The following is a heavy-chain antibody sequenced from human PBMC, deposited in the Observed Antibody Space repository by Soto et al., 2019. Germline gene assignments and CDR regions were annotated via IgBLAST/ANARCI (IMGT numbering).Heavy chain of an antibody. Sequence: EVQLLESGGGLVRPGGSLRLSCAASGFTFYNYAMNWVRQAPGKGLEWVSTISGGGDGTYYADSVKGRFTISRDNSRNTVYLQMNSLSAEDTAVYYRATKGLGSLATYCTTGDYHSAFDVWGQGTLVTVSS. V-gene: IGHV3-23*01. CDR2: ISGGGDGT. CDR3: ATKGLGSLATYCTTGDYHSAFDV. D-gene: IGHD2-8*01. CDR1: GFTFYNYA. J-gene: IGHJ3*01.